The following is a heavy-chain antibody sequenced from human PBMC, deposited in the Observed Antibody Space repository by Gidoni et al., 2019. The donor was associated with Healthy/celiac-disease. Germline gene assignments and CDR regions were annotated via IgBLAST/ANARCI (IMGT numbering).Heavy chain of an antibody. CDR2: IYGSGST. J-gene: IGHJ5*02. CDR3: ARGSFGPSEIAAAGLNWFDP. V-gene: IGHV4-4*07. D-gene: IGHD6-13*01. Sequence: IYGSGSTNYNPSLKSRVTMSVDTSKNQFSLKLSSVTAADTAVYYCARGSFGPSEIAAAGLNWFDPWGQGTLVTVSS.